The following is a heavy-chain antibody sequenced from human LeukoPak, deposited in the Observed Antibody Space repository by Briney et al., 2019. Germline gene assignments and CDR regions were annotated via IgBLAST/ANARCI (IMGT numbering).Heavy chain of an antibody. CDR2: ISAYNGNT. CDR3: ARDLWYYDSSGYYYSDY. Sequence: GASVKVSCKASGYTFTSYGISWVRQAPGQGLEWMGWISAYNGNTNYAQKLQGRVTMTTDTSTSTAYMELRSLRSDDTAVYYCARDLWYYDSSGYYYSDYWGQGTLVTVSS. J-gene: IGHJ4*02. V-gene: IGHV1-18*01. D-gene: IGHD3-22*01. CDR1: GYTFTSYG.